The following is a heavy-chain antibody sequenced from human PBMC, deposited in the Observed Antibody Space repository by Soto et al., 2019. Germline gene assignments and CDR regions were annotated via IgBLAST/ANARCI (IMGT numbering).Heavy chain of an antibody. D-gene: IGHD2-15*01. CDR3: ARVLIQEVVYYYYGMDV. Sequence: GASVKVSCKASGYTFTSYAISWVRQAPGQGLEWMGGIIPIFGTANYAQKFQGRVTITADESTSTAYMELSSLRSEDTAVYYCARVLIQEVVYYYYGMDVWGQGTTVTVSS. J-gene: IGHJ6*02. V-gene: IGHV1-69*13. CDR1: GYTFTSYA. CDR2: IIPIFGTA.